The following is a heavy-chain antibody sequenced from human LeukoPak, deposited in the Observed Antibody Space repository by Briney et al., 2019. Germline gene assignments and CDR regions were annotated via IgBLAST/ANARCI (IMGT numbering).Heavy chain of an antibody. CDR3: ARVVSYSYHRAFDI. Sequence: ASVKVSCKASGYTFTSYGISWVRQAPGQGLEWMGWISAYNGNTNYAQKLQGRVTVTTDTSTSTAYMELRSLRSDDTAVYYCARVVSYSYHRAFDIWGQGTMVTVSS. D-gene: IGHD3-22*01. CDR1: GYTFTSYG. CDR2: ISAYNGNT. J-gene: IGHJ3*02. V-gene: IGHV1-18*01.